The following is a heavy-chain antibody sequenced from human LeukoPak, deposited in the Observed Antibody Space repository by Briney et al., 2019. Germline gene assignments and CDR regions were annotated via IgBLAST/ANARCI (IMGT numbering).Heavy chain of an antibody. V-gene: IGHV3-23*01. CDR1: GFTFSSYA. CDR3: ARGYYASGTFDY. J-gene: IGHJ4*02. Sequence: PGGSLRLSCAASGFTFSSYAMSWVRQAPGKGLEWVSAISGSGGSTYYADSVKGRFTISRDNAKNSLYLHISNLRVEDTAVYYCARGYYASGTFDYWGQGTLVTVSS. CDR2: ISGSGGST. D-gene: IGHD3-10*01.